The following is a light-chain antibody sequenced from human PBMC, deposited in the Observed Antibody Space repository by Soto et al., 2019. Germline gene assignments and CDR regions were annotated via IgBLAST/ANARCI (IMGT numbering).Light chain of an antibody. J-gene: IGKJ2*01. Sequence: DIVLTQSPATLSVSPGDRVTLSCRASESLFVFLAWYQQKPGQAPRLLMYGVSTRATGIPARFSGGGSATDFTSTISSMQSEDSAVCFCQSYNDWPFASGLGTRLEI. CDR3: QSYNDWPFA. V-gene: IGKV3-15*01. CDR2: GVS. CDR1: ESLFVF.